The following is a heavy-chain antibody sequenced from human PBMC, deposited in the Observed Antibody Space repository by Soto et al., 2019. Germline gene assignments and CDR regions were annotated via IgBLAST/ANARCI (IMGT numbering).Heavy chain of an antibody. CDR1: GFTFSSYA. J-gene: IGHJ4*02. V-gene: IGHV3-23*01. CDR3: AGSRYCRSGSCHRFEY. CDR2: ISGSGGST. D-gene: IGHD2-15*01. Sequence: PGGSLRLSCAASGFTFSSYAMSWVRQAPGKGLEWVSAISGSGGSTYYADSVKGRFTISRDNSKNTLYLQMNSLRAEDTAVYYCAGSRYCRSGSCHRFEYWGQGTLVTVSS.